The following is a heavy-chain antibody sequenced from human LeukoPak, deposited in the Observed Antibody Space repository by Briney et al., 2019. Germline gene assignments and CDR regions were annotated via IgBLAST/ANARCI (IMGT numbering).Heavy chain of an antibody. CDR3: AREKIAVAGYYFDY. V-gene: IGHV3-7*01. CDR1: GFTFSSYS. Sequence: GGSLRLSCAASGFTFSSYSMNWVRQAPGKGLEWVANIKQDGSEKYYVDSVKGRFTISRDNAKNSLYLQMNSLRAEDTAVYYCAREKIAVAGYYFDYWGQGTLVTVSS. D-gene: IGHD6-19*01. CDR2: IKQDGSEK. J-gene: IGHJ4*02.